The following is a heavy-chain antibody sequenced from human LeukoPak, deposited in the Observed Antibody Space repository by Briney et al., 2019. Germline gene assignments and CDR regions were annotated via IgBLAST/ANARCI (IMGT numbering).Heavy chain of an antibody. J-gene: IGHJ6*03. CDR1: GFTFDYYG. V-gene: IGHV3-20*04. CDR3: ARATSSSGYYYYYMDV. Sequence: GGSLRLSCAASGFTFDYYGMSWVRQAPGKGLEWVSGITWNGGSTGYADSVKGRFTISRDNAKNSLYPQMNSLRDEDTALYYCARATSSSGYYYYYMDVWGKGTTVTVSS. CDR2: ITWNGGST. D-gene: IGHD6-6*01.